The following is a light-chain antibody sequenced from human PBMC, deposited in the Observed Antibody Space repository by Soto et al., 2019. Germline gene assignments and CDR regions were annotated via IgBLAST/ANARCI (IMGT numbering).Light chain of an antibody. Sequence: EIVLTQSPAPLSLSPGERATLSCRASQSVSSYLAWYQQKPGQAPRLLIYDASNRATGIPARFSGSGSGTDFTLTISSLEPEDVAVYYCQQRSNWPPWTFGQGTKVEI. CDR3: QQRSNWPPWT. V-gene: IGKV3-11*01. J-gene: IGKJ1*01. CDR2: DAS. CDR1: QSVSSY.